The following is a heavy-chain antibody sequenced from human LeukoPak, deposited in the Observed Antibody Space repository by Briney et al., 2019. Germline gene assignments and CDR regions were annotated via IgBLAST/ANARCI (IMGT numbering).Heavy chain of an antibody. CDR1: GYTFTAYY. V-gene: IGHV1-2*02. Sequence: ASVKVSCKASGYTFTAYYMHWVRQAPGQGLEWMGWINPNSGGTKYSQKFQGRVTMTRDTSISTAYMELSRLRSDDTAAYYCARDRDYCSGGSCYSVLDWFDPWGQGTLVTVSS. J-gene: IGHJ5*02. CDR3: ARDRDYCSGGSCYSVLDWFDP. D-gene: IGHD2-15*01. CDR2: INPNSGGT.